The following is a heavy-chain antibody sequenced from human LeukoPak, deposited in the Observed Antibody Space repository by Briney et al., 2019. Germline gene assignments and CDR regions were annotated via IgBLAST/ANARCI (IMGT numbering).Heavy chain of an antibody. CDR3: AREQSGTRGWYIVDY. CDR2: IRPDGDRT. CDR1: GFTFSTYA. D-gene: IGHD6-19*01. Sequence: PGGSLRLSCAASGFTFSTYAITWVRQGPGKGLEWVSAIRPDGDRTYYANSVRGRFTISRDNSKDTVYLQINGLRVEDTAVYYCAREQSGTRGWYIVDYWGQGTLVTVSS. J-gene: IGHJ4*02. V-gene: IGHV3-23*01.